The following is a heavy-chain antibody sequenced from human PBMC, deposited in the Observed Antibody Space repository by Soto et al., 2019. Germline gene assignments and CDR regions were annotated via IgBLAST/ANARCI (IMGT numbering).Heavy chain of an antibody. V-gene: IGHV3-21*01. Sequence: KAGGSLRLSCAASVIAFSTYNMAWFRQAPGKGLEWVSSISSSSDYVYHADSVKGRFSISRDNAKNSLYLQMNSLRAEDTAVYYCVRMGAGYCVSISCYPSPTMGYGMDVWGQGTTVTVSS. J-gene: IGHJ6*02. CDR3: VRMGAGYCVSISCYPSPTMGYGMDV. D-gene: IGHD2-2*01. CDR2: ISSSSDYV. CDR1: VIAFSTYN.